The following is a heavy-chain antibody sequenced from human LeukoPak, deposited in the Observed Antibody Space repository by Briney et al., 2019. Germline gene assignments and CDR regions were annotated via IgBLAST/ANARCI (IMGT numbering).Heavy chain of an antibody. CDR1: GFTFSSYW. D-gene: IGHD3-16*02. J-gene: IGHJ4*02. V-gene: IGHV3-7*01. CDR3: ARSNSYRPFDY. Sequence: SGGSLRLSCAASGFTFSSYWMNWVRQAPGKGLEWVANIKQDGSEKYYVDSVKGRFTISRDNAKNLLYLQVNSLRAEDTAVYYCARSNSYRPFDYWGQGTLVTVSS. CDR2: IKQDGSEK.